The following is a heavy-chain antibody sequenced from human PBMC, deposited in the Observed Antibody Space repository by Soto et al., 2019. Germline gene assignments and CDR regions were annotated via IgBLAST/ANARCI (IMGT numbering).Heavy chain of an antibody. J-gene: IGHJ5*02. CDR1: GYSFTNYY. V-gene: IGHV1-46*01. Sequence: AASVKVSCKASGYSFTNYYMHWVRQAPGQGLEWMGTINAGGGYTTYAQRFQGRGTMTRGTSTSTVSMELSSPRDEDTAPYYCTGGEAIVVGSAPFDLWG. D-gene: IGHD2-21*01. CDR2: INAGGGYT. CDR3: TGGEAIVVGSAPFDL.